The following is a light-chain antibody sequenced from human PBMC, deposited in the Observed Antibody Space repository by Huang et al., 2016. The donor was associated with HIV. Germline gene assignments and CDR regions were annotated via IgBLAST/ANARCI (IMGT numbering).Light chain of an antibody. J-gene: IGKJ1*01. V-gene: IGKV3-15*01. CDR2: GAS. CDR3: QQYNNWPSA. CDR1: QSVSTN. Sequence: ETVMTQSPATLSVSPGERATLSCRASQSVSTNLAWYQQKPGQAPRLRIYGASTRATGIPASFSCSGSGTEFTLTISSLQSEDFAVYYCQQYNNWPSAFGQGTKVEIK.